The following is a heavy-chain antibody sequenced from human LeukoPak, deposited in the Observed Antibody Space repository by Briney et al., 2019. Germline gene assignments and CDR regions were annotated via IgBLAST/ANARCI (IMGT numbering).Heavy chain of an antibody. Sequence: SETLSLTRAIYGGSFSHYYWSWIRQPPGKGLEWVGEIHPSGSTSSNPSLESRVSISKDTSKNQFSLKLTSVTAADTAVYYCSRGSDESKTGDYWGQGTLVTVSS. CDR3: SRGSDESKTGDY. J-gene: IGHJ4*02. CDR2: IHPSGST. D-gene: IGHD6-25*01. CDR1: GGSFSHYY. V-gene: IGHV4-34*01.